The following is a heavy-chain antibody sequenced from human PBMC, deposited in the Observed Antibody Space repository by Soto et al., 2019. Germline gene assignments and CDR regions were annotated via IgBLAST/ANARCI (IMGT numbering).Heavy chain of an antibody. V-gene: IGHV3-23*01. CDR2: ISGSGDST. D-gene: IGHD6-19*01. Sequence: EVQLLESGGGLVQPGGSLRLSCAASEFTFSSYGMTWVRLAPGKGLDWVSAISGSGDSTYYVDSVKGRFTISRDNSKNGLYLQMNSLNTEHTAVYYSANGQFTRGWYAAPRDYWGQGPLVTVSS. CDR1: EFTFSSYG. J-gene: IGHJ4*02. CDR3: ANGQFTRGWYAAPRDY.